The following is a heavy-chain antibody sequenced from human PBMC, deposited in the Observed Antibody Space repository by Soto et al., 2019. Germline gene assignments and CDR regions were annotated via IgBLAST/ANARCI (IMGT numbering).Heavy chain of an antibody. CDR2: IIPIFGTA. Sequence: QVQLVQSGAEVKKPGSSVKVSCKASGGTFSSYAISWVRQAPGQGLEWMGGIIPIFGTANYAQKFQGRVTITADESTSTAYMELSSLRSEDTAVYYCARDLEGYSYGWGGPYYFDYWCQGTLVTVS. D-gene: IGHD5-18*01. J-gene: IGHJ4*02. V-gene: IGHV1-69*12. CDR1: GGTFSSYA. CDR3: ARDLEGYSYGWGGPYYFDY.